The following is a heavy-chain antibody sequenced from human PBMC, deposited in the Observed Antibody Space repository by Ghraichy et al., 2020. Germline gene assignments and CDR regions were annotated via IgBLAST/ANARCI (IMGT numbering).Heavy chain of an antibody. CDR3: SREFRYSISFVAYFDY. D-gene: IGHD6-6*01. CDR2: ISSSSSYI. CDR1: GFTFSSYS. V-gene: IGHV3-21*01. Sequence: GGSLRLSCAASGFTFSSYSMNWVRQAPGKGLEWVSSISSSSSYIYYADSVKGRFTISRDNAKNSLYLQMNSLRAEDTAVFNCSREFRYSISFVAYFDYWRQGTLVTVSS. J-gene: IGHJ4*02.